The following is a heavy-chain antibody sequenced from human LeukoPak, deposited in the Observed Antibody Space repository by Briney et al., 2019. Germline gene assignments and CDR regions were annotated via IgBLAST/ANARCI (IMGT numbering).Heavy chain of an antibody. CDR3: ARDPQRDGYNWAPTSHY. CDR2: ISSSGSTI. D-gene: IGHD5-24*01. CDR1: GFTFSSYE. Sequence: GGSLRLSCAASGFTFSSYEMNWVRQAPGKGLEWVSYISSSGSTIYYADSVKGRFTISRDNAKNTLYLQMNSLRAEDTAVYYCARDPQRDGYNWAPTSHYWGQGTLVTVSS. J-gene: IGHJ4*02. V-gene: IGHV3-48*03.